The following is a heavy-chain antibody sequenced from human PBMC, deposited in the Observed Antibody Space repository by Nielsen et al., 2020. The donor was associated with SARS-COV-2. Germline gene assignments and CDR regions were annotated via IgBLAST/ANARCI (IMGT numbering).Heavy chain of an antibody. CDR2: INAGNGNT. J-gene: IGHJ3*02. Sequence: ASVKVSCKASGYTFTGYYMHWVRQAPGQGLEWMGWINAGNGNTKYSQKFQGRVTITRDTSASTAYMELSRLRSDDTAVYYCARNELPVDAFDIWGQGTMVTVSS. V-gene: IGHV1/OR15-3*02. D-gene: IGHD2-15*01. CDR1: GYTFTGYY. CDR3: ARNELPVDAFDI.